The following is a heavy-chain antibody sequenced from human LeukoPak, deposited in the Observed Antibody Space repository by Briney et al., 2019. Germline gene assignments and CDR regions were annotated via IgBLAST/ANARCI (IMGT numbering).Heavy chain of an antibody. CDR1: GGSFSGYY. V-gene: IGHV4-34*01. CDR3: ARGPRGRAFDY. CDR2: INHSGST. J-gene: IGHJ4*02. D-gene: IGHD3-10*01. Sequence: SETLSLTCAVYGGSFSGYYWSWIRQPPGKGLEWIGEINHSGSTNYNPSLKSRVTISVDTSKNQFSLKLSSVTAADTAVYYCARGPRGRAFDYWGQGTLVTVSS.